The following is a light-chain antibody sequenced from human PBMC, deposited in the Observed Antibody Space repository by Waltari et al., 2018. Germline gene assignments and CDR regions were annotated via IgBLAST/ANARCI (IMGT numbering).Light chain of an antibody. CDR1: SSNIGSNF. CDR2: RND. CDR3: AAWDDSLNGHWV. J-gene: IGLJ2*01. Sequence: QSVLTQPPSESGTPGQRVTISCSGSSSNIGSNFVNWYQQVPGTTPKLLIYRNDQRPSGVPDRISASKSGTSASLAISGLQSEDEAHYYCAAWDDSLNGHWVFGGGTKLTVL. V-gene: IGLV1-44*01.